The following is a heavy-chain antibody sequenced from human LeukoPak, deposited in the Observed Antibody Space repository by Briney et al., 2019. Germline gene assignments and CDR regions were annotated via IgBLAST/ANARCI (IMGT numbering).Heavy chain of an antibody. D-gene: IGHD6-19*01. CDR2: IYYSGST. J-gene: IGHJ4*02. CDR3: AVRRPGYSSGWYEF. CDR1: GGSISSYY. V-gene: IGHV4-59*01. Sequence: SETLSLTCTVSGGSISSYYWSWIRQPPGKGLEWIGYIYYSGSTNYNPSLKSRVTISVDTSKNQFPLKLSSVTAADTAVYYCAVRRPGYSSGWYEFWGQGTLVTVSS.